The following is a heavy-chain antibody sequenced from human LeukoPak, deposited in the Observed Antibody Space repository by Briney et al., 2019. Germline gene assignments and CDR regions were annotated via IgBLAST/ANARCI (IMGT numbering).Heavy chain of an antibody. CDR3: ARDRDYGSGSYKSDY. V-gene: IGHV1-18*01. J-gene: IGHJ4*02. CDR1: GYTFTSYG. Sequence: GASVKVSCKASGYTFTSYGISWVRQAPGQGLEWMGWISAYNGNTNYAQKLQGRVTMTTDTSTSTAYMELRSLRSDDTAVYYCARDRDYGSGSYKSDYWGQGTLVTVSS. CDR2: ISAYNGNT. D-gene: IGHD3-10*01.